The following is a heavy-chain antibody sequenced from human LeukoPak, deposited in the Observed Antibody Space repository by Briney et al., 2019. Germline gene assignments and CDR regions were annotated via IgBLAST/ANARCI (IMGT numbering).Heavy chain of an antibody. V-gene: IGHV4-34*01. CDR1: GFTFCSYA. J-gene: IGHJ4*02. CDR2: INHSGST. Sequence: GSLRLSCAASGFTFCSYAMSWIRQPPGKGLEWIGEINHSGSTNYNPSLKSRVIISVDTSKNQFSLKLSSVTAADTAVYYCARRRITMVRGVSYFDYWGQGTLVTVSS. D-gene: IGHD3-10*01. CDR3: ARRRITMVRGVSYFDY.